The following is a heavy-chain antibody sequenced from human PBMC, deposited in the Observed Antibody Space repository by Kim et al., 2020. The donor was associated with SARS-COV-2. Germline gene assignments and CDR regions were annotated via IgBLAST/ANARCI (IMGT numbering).Heavy chain of an antibody. D-gene: IGHD2-21*02. CDR1: GYTLTTFG. V-gene: IGHV7-4-1*02. Sequence: ASVKVSCKASGYTLTTFGMNWVRQAPGQGLEWMGWINTNTGNPTYAQGFTGRFVFSLVTSVSTAYLQISSLEADDTAVYYCARERGGYCNSGMDVWGQGT. CDR2: INTNTGNP. J-gene: IGHJ6*02. CDR3: ARERGGYCNSGMDV.